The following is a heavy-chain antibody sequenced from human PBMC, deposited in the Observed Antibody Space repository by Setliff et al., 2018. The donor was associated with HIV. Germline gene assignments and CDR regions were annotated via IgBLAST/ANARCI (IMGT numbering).Heavy chain of an antibody. Sequence: SETLSLTCTVSGASISSGSYYWSWIRQPPGKGLEWIGEINHSGSANYNPSLKSRVTSSVDTSKNQFSLKLTSVTAADTAVYYRARGLQGWGSAGPNWFDPWGQGTLVTVSS. D-gene: IGHD7-27*01. CDR1: GASISSGSYY. CDR3: ARGLQGWGSAGPNWFDP. CDR2: INHSGSA. V-gene: IGHV4-61*01. J-gene: IGHJ5*02.